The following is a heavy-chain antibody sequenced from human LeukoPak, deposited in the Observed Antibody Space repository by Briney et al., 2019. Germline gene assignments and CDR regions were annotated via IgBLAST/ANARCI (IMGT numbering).Heavy chain of an antibody. J-gene: IGHJ3*02. CDR2: IGGSGTST. CDR3: AKVSVVAGRNAFDI. CDR1: GFTVGSNF. D-gene: IGHD3-22*01. Sequence: GGSLRLSCAASGFTVGSNFMSWVRQAPGKGLEWVSVIGGSGTSTYYADSVKGRFTISRDNSKNMLYLQMNSLRVEDTAIYYCAKVSVVAGRNAFDIWGQGTMVTVSS. V-gene: IGHV3-23*01.